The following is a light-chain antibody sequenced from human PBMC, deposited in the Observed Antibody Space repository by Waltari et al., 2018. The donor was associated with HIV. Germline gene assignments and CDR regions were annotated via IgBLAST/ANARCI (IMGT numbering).Light chain of an antibody. CDR2: EVS. CDR1: SSAVGRYNL. Sequence: QSALTQPASVSGSPGQPTTISCTGTSSAVGRYNLVAWYQQHPCKAPKLMIYEVSKRPSGVSNRFSGSKSGNTASLTISGLQAEDEAYYYCCSYAGSSTLVFGGGTKLTVL. V-gene: IGLV2-23*02. J-gene: IGLJ2*01. CDR3: CSYAGSSTLV.